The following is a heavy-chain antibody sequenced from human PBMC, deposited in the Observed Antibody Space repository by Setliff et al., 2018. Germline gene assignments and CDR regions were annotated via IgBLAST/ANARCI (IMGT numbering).Heavy chain of an antibody. CDR2: IIPIFGTT. CDR3: ARESVVVVTTTNYYYYMDV. V-gene: IGHV1-69*05. CDR1: GGTFSNYG. Sequence: SVKVSCKASGGTFSNYGITWVRQAPGQGLEWMGGIIPIFGTTTYPQKFQGRVTITTDESTSTGYMELSSLSSEDTAVYYCARESVVVVTTTNYYYYMDVWGEGTTVTVSS. J-gene: IGHJ6*03. D-gene: IGHD2-21*02.